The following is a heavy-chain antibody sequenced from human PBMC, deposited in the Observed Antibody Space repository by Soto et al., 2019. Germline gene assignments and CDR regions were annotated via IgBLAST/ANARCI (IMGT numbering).Heavy chain of an antibody. Sequence: QVQLQQWGAGLLKPSETLSLTCAVYGGSFSDFYWTWIRQPPGKGLEWIGEINHSGSTNYNPSLKSRVAISVDTSKNKFSLNRTSVTAADTAVYYCGPRGAVADPRGYWGQGTLVTVSS. J-gene: IGHJ4*02. D-gene: IGHD6-19*01. V-gene: IGHV4-34*01. CDR1: GGSFSDFY. CDR2: INHSGST. CDR3: GPRGAVADPRGY.